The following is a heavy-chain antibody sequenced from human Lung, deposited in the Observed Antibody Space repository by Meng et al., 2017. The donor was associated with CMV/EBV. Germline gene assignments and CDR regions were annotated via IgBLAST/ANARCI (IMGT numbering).Heavy chain of an antibody. V-gene: IGHV3-7*01. CDR2: INEAGSVK. J-gene: IGHJ4*02. CDR1: GFTFTNYW. D-gene: IGHD7-27*01. CDR3: AREYWGPDY. Sequence: GESLKISCAASGFTFTNYWMTWVHQAPGKGLEWVGNINEAGSVKHYVDSVKGRFTMSSNNAKNSVYLQMNALRADDTAVYFCAREYWGPDYWGQGTLVTVSS.